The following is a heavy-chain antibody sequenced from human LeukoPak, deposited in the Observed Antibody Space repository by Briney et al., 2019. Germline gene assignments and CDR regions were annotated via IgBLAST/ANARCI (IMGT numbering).Heavy chain of an antibody. Sequence: PGGSLRLSCAASGFTFSSYAMHWVRQAPGKGLEWVAVISYDGSNKYYADSVKGRFTISRDNSKNTLYLQMNSLRAEDTAVYYXXXXXXXXXXSCYYYYGMDVWGQGTTVTVSS. D-gene: IGHD2-15*01. J-gene: IGHJ6*02. CDR1: GFTFSSYA. CDR2: ISYDGSNK. V-gene: IGHV3-30-3*01. CDR3: XXXXXXXXXSCYYYYGMDV.